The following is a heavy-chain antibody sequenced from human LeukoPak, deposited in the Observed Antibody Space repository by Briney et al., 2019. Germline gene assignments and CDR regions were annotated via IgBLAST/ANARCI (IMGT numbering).Heavy chain of an antibody. V-gene: IGHV4-4*07. CDR1: GGSITSYY. D-gene: IGHD3-10*01. J-gene: IGHJ4*02. Sequence: PSETLSLTCTVSGGSITSYYWSWIRQSAGKGLEWIGRIYITGSTTYNPSLKSRVTISVDTSKNQFSLKLSSVTAADTAVYYCARGRIRHYYGSGSYLDYWGQGTLVTVSS. CDR3: ARGRIRHYYGSGSYLDY. CDR2: IYITGST.